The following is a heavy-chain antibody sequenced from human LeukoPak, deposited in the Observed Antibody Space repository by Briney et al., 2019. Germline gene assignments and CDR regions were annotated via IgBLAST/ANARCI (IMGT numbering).Heavy chain of an antibody. Sequence: PSETLSLTCTVSGGSISSYYWSWIRQPPGKGLEWIGYIYYSGSTKYNPSLKSRVTISVDTSKNQFSLKLSSVTAADTAVYYCARYRGKTTVSSLDWFDPWAREPWSPSPQ. J-gene: IGHJ5*02. CDR3: ARYRGKTTVSSLDWFDP. CDR2: IYYSGST. D-gene: IGHD4-11*01. V-gene: IGHV4-59*01. CDR1: GGSISSYY.